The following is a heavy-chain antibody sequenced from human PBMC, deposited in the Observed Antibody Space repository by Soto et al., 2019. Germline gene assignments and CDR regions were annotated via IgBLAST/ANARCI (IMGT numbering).Heavy chain of an antibody. Sequence: GGSLRLSCAASGFTFTTYAMSCVRQAPGKGLEWVSAISASGGSTYYADSVKGRVTISRDNSKNTLYLQMNSLSAEDTAVYYCAKIRGRYYYYGMDVWGQGTTVTVSS. J-gene: IGHJ6*02. CDR2: ISASGGST. CDR1: GFTFTTYA. D-gene: IGHD2-15*01. V-gene: IGHV3-23*01. CDR3: AKIRGRYYYYGMDV.